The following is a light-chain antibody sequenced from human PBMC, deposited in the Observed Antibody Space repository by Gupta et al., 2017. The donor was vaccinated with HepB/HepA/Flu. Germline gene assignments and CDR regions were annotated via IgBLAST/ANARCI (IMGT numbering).Light chain of an antibody. J-gene: IGKJ4*01. Sequence: DIQMTQSPSSVSASVGDRVTITCRASQRTSSWLVWYQQKPGKAPKVLIYAASRLQSVVPSRFSGSGSGTEFTLTISSLQPEDVATYYCQQAISFPLTFGGGTRVEIK. CDR3: QQAISFPLT. V-gene: IGKV1-12*01. CDR1: QRTSSW. CDR2: AAS.